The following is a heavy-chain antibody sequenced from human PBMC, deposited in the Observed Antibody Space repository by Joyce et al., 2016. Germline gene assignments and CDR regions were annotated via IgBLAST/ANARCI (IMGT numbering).Heavy chain of an antibody. V-gene: IGHV1-3*01. Sequence: QVQLVQSGTEVKKPGASVKVYCKASGYTFTNYAMHWVRQVPGQRLEWMGWISVYNGHTKYSQRFQGRGTITRYTSASIVYMELSSLRSEDTAVYYCARDDQESQNYDFWSCYILGAFDIWGQGTMVTVSS. CDR3: ARDDQESQNYDFWSCYILGAFDI. D-gene: IGHD3-3*01. J-gene: IGHJ3*02. CDR2: ISVYNGHT. CDR1: GYTFTNYA.